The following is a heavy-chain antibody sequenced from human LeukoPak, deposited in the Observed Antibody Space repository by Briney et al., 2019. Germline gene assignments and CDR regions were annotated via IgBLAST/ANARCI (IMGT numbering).Heavy chain of an antibody. Sequence: GASVKVSCKASGYTFTSYDINWVRQATGQGLEWMGWMNPNSGNTGYAQKFQGRVTITRNTSISTAYMELSSLRSEDTAVYYCARAAYYDFWSGYYEQYYYMDVWGKGTTVTVSS. CDR3: ARAAYYDFWSGYYEQYYYMDV. CDR1: GYTFTSYD. CDR2: MNPNSGNT. D-gene: IGHD3-3*01. J-gene: IGHJ6*03. V-gene: IGHV1-8*03.